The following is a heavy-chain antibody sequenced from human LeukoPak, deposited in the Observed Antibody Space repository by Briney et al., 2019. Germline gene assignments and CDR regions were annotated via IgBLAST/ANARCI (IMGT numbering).Heavy chain of an antibody. CDR3: ARQLYSSGWKGWWYFDY. V-gene: IGHV4-59*01. D-gene: IGHD6-19*01. J-gene: IGHJ4*02. CDR2: IYYSGST. Sequence: SETLSLTCTVSGGSISSYYWSWIRQPPGKGLEWIGYIYYSGSTNYNPSLKSRVTISLDTSKNQFSLKLSSVTAADTAVYYCARQLYSSGWKGWWYFDYWGQGTLVTVSS. CDR1: GGSISSYY.